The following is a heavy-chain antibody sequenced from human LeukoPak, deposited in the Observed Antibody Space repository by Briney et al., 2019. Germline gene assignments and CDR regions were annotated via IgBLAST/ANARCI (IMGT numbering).Heavy chain of an antibody. Sequence: GGSLRLSCAASGFRFGGSTISWVRQAPGKGLQWVSSISDSGNTYYAESLKGRITVSRDNAKNSLFLQMNSQRADDTAVYYCARDASIGLDVWGHGTTVTVSS. D-gene: IGHD3-9*01. CDR3: ARDASIGLDV. CDR1: GFRFGGST. CDR2: ISDSGNT. J-gene: IGHJ6*02. V-gene: IGHV3-21*01.